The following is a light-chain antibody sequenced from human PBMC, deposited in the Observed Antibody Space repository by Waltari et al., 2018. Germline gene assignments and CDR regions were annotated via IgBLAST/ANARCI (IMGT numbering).Light chain of an antibody. Sequence: EIMLTQSPGTLSLSPGERATLSCRASQSISKYLAWYQQKPGQAPTLLIFDASSRATGIPDRFSGSGSGTDFSLTISRLEPEDVVVYYCQKYGTLPATFGQGTKVEIK. J-gene: IGKJ1*01. V-gene: IGKV3-20*01. CDR2: DAS. CDR1: QSISKY. CDR3: QKYGTLPAT.